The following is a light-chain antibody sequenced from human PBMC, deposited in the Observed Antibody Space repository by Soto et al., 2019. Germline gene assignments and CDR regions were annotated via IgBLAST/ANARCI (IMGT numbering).Light chain of an antibody. CDR3: QEYNSWRGEWT. CDR1: QSISSW. V-gene: IGKV1-5*03. CDR2: KAS. Sequence: DIQMTQSPSTLSASVGDRVTITCRASQSISSWLAWYQQKPGKAPKGLIYKASTLESGAPSRFSGSGSRTEFTLTISSLQPDDFATYYCQEYNSWRGEWTFGQGTKVDIK. J-gene: IGKJ1*01.